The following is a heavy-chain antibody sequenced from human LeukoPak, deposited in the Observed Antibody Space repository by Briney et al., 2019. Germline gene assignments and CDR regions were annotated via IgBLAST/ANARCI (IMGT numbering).Heavy chain of an antibody. Sequence: GGSLRLSCAASGFTFSDYYMSWIRQAPGKGLEWVSYIGTSATTTYYAASLKGRFTVSRDNAKNSVYLQMNSLRAEDTAVYYCARLPRPYYDSSGYYYVLDYWGQGTLVTVSS. CDR2: IGTSATTT. CDR3: ARLPRPYYDSSGYYYVLDY. V-gene: IGHV3-11*01. CDR1: GFTFSDYY. D-gene: IGHD3-22*01. J-gene: IGHJ4*02.